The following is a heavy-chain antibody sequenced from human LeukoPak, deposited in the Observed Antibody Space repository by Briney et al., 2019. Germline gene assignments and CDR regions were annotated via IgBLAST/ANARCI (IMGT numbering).Heavy chain of an antibody. V-gene: IGHV5-51*01. CDR2: IYPGDSDT. Sequence: GESLKISCKGSGYIFAAYWIGWVRQMPGKGLEWMGSIYPGDSDTRYSPSFQGQVTISVDRSINTAYLQWNSPKASDTAIYYCARLQEDIVVVPAAIPYNWFDPWGRGSLVTVSS. CDR1: GYIFAAYW. D-gene: IGHD2-2*01. J-gene: IGHJ5*02. CDR3: ARLQEDIVVVPAAIPYNWFDP.